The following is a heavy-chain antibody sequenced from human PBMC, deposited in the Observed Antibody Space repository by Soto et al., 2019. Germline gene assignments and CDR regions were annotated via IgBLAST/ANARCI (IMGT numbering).Heavy chain of an antibody. CDR3: ARVGEGIAVAGTFDY. J-gene: IGHJ4*02. D-gene: IGHD6-19*01. CDR2: INSDGSST. V-gene: IGHV3-74*01. Sequence: EVQLVESGGGLVQPGGSLRLSCAASGFTFSSYWMHWVRQAPGKGLVWVSRINSDGSSTSYADSVKGRFTISRDNAKNTLYLQMNSLRAEDTAVYYCARVGEGIAVAGTFDYWGQGTLVTVSS. CDR1: GFTFSSYW.